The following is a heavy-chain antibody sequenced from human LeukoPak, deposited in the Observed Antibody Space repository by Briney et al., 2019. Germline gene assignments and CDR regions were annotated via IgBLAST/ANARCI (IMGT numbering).Heavy chain of an antibody. CDR2: IKQDGSEK. J-gene: IGHJ5*02. D-gene: IGHD5-12*01. V-gene: IGHV3-7*03. Sequence: GGSLRLSCAASGFTFSIYWMSWVRQAPGKGLEWVADIKQDGSEKYYVDSVKGRFTISRDNAKNSLYLQMNSLRAEDTAVYYCARYIAGANWFDPWGQGTLVTVSS. CDR1: GFTFSIYW. CDR3: ARYIAGANWFDP.